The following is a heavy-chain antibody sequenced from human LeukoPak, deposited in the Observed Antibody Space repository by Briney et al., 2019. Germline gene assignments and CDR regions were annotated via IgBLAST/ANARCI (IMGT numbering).Heavy chain of an antibody. D-gene: IGHD3-22*01. J-gene: IGHJ4*02. CDR2: IYPGNSDT. CDR1: GYSFTTYW. V-gene: IGHV5-51*01. CDR3: ARGGRGSSGYYYPDY. Sequence: GESLKIPCKGSGYSFTTYWIGWVRQMPGKGLEWMGIIYPGNSDTRYSPSFQGQVTISADKSISTAYLQWSSLKASDTAMYYCARGGRGSSGYYYPDYWGQGTLVTVSS.